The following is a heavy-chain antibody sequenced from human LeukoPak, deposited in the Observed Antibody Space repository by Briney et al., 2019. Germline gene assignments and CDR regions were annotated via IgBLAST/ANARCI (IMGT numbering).Heavy chain of an antibody. CDR3: ARVYGYDYDSPYFDY. CDR2: IYYSGST. D-gene: IGHD3-22*01. J-gene: IGHJ4*02. Sequence: SQTLSLTCTVSGGSISSGGYYWSWIRQHPGKGLEWIGYIYYSGSTYYNPSLKSRVTISVDTSKNQFSLKLSSVTAADTAVYYCARVYGYDYDSPYFDYWRQGTLVTVST. CDR1: GGSISSGGYY. V-gene: IGHV4-31*03.